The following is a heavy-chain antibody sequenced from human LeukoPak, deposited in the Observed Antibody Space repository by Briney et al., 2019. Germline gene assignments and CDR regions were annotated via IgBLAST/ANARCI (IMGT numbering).Heavy chain of an antibody. CDR1: GFTFDDYA. D-gene: IGHD3-22*01. V-gene: IGHV3-9*01. Sequence: PGGSLRLSCVASGFTFDDYAMHWVRQAPGKGLEWVSGISWNSGSIGYADSVKGRFTISRDNAKNSLYLQMNSLRAEDTALYYCAKVGDSSGYYNPYFDYWGQGTLVTVSS. CDR3: AKVGDSSGYYNPYFDY. CDR2: ISWNSGSI. J-gene: IGHJ4*02.